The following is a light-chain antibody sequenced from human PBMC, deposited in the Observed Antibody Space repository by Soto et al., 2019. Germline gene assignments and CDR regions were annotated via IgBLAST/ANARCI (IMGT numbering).Light chain of an antibody. CDR2: EVS. CDR3: SSYTRSSTWV. Sequence: QSVLTQPASLSGSPGQSITISCTGTSSDVGGYNYVSWFQQHPGKAPKLMIYEVSNRPSGVSNRFSGSKSANTASLTISGLQAEDEAEYHCSSYTRSSTWVFGGGTKVTVL. J-gene: IGLJ3*02. V-gene: IGLV2-14*01. CDR1: SSDVGGYNY.